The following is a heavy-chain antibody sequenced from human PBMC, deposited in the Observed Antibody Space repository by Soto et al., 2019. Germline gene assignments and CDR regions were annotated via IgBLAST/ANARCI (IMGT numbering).Heavy chain of an antibody. CDR1: RFTFSSYA. J-gene: IGHJ4*02. CDR2: ISYDGSNK. V-gene: IGHV3-30-3*01. Sequence: PWGSLRLSCAASRFTFSSYAMHWVRQAPGKGLEWVAVISYDGSNKYYADSVKGRFTISRGNSKNTLYLQMNSLRADDTAVYYCARVPYSGHDYMVYYFDYWGQGTLVTVSS. CDR3: ARVPYSGHDYMVYYFDY. D-gene: IGHD5-12*01.